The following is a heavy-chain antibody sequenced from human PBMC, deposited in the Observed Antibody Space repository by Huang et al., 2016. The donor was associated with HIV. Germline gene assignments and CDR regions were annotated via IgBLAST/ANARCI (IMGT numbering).Heavy chain of an antibody. V-gene: IGHV1-8*02. J-gene: IGHJ4*02. D-gene: IGHD4-17*01. CDR2: MSPNTGKT. CDR1: GYTFTNYD. Sequence: QVHLVQSGAEVKKPGASVKVSCKASGYTFTNYDINWVRQAPGRGLEWMGWMSPNTGKTGFAQSFQGRGTMTRKTSITTAYMELTSLTSEDTAVYYCARSAYGDLDYWGLGTLVIVSS. CDR3: ARSAYGDLDY.